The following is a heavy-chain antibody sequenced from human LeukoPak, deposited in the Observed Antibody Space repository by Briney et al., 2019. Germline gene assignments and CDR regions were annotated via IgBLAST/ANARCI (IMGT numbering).Heavy chain of an antibody. Sequence: ASVKVSCKASGYTFTGYYVHWVRQAPGQGPEWMGWINPNSGGTKYAQKLQGRVTMTRDTSISTAYMELSRLRSEDTAVYYCARGFDISGAYSGPPGYWGQGTLVTVSS. J-gene: IGHJ4*02. CDR1: GYTFTGYY. D-gene: IGHD3-22*01. CDR3: ARGFDISGAYSGPPGY. V-gene: IGHV1-2*02. CDR2: INPNSGGT.